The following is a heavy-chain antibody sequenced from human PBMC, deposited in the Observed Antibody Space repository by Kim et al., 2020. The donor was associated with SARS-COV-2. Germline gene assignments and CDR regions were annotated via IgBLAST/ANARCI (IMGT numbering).Heavy chain of an antibody. CDR2: ISYDGSNK. CDR1: GFTFSSYG. D-gene: IGHD3-10*01. Sequence: GGSLRLSCAASGFTFSSYGMHWVRQAPGKGLEWVAVISYDGSNKYYADSVKGRFTISRDNSKNTLYLQMNSLRAEDTAVYYCAKDTVRGSLYGMDVWGQGTTVTVSS. V-gene: IGHV3-30*18. CDR3: AKDTVRGSLYGMDV. J-gene: IGHJ6*02.